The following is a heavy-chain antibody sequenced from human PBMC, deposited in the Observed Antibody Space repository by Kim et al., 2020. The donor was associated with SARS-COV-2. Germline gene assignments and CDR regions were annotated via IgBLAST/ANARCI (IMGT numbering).Heavy chain of an antibody. V-gene: IGHV3-48*03. Sequence: GGSLRLSCAASGSTFSNYEMNWVRQAPGKGLEWISYISSSGNLIYYTDSVKGRFTVSRDNAKNSLYLQMNGLRAEDTAVYYCASSLVFSPLPSGYCDCGSCSFGDHWGQGTLVTVSS. CDR2: ISSSGNLI. CDR3: ASSLVFSPLPSGYCDCGSCSFGDH. J-gene: IGHJ4*02. CDR1: GSTFSNYE. D-gene: IGHD2-15*01.